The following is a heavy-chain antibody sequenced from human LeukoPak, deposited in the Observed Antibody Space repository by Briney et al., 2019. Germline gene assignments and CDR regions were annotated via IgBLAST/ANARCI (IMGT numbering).Heavy chain of an antibody. CDR1: GGSINNYY. CDR2: IDYRGST. D-gene: IGHD3-22*01. J-gene: IGHJ4*02. V-gene: IGHV4-59*01. Sequence: SETLSLTCTVSGGSINNYYWSWIRQAPGKGLEWIGYIDYRGSTSYKPSLKSRVTMSVGTSNKQFSLRLSSVTAADTAVYYCARGRYSYYDSSAYYGFDYWGQGTLVTVSS. CDR3: ARGRYSYYDSSAYYGFDY.